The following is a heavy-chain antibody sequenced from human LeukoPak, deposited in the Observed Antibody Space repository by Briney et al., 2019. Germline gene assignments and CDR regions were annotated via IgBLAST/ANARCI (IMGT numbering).Heavy chain of an antibody. Sequence: PGGSLRLSCAASGFTFSSYAMHWVRQAPGKGLEYVSAISSNGGSTYYANSVKGRFTISRDNSKNTLYLQMGSLRAEDMAVYYCAREPLVVAVYWGQGTLVTVSS. J-gene: IGHJ4*02. D-gene: IGHD6-19*01. V-gene: IGHV3-64*01. CDR1: GFTFSSYA. CDR2: ISSNGGST. CDR3: AREPLVVAVY.